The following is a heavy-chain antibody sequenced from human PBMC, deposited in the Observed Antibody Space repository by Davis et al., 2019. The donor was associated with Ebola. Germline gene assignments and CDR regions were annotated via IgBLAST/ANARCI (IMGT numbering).Heavy chain of an antibody. D-gene: IGHD1-26*01. CDR2: ISGNSNYI. Sequence: GGSLRLSCAASGFPFSIYTMNWVRQAPEKGLEWVASISGNSNYIYYADSVKGRFTISRDNAKNSLYLQMNSLRAEDTAVYYCAKIGGSYRTGADYWGQGTLVTVSS. CDR3: AKIGGSYRTGADY. CDR1: GFPFSIYT. V-gene: IGHV3-21*01. J-gene: IGHJ4*02.